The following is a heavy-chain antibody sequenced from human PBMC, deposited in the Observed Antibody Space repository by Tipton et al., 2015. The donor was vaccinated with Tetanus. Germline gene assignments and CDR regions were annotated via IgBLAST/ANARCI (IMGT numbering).Heavy chain of an antibody. V-gene: IGHV4-31*03. CDR3: ARERGGGRVVRLNGFDP. Sequence: TLSLTCTVSGASIRSGGFFWNWVRQHPGKGLEWIGYIYYSGDTYINPSLKSRVTMSVDTSKNQFSLNVSSVTAADTAVFYCARERGGGRVVRLNGFDPWGQGTLVTVSS. D-gene: IGHD6-6*01. CDR2: IYYSGDT. J-gene: IGHJ5*02. CDR1: GASIRSGGFF.